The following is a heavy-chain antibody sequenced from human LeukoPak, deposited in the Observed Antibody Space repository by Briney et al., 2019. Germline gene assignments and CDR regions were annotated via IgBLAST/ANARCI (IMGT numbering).Heavy chain of an antibody. CDR1: GYSISSGYN. V-gene: IGHV4-38-2*02. J-gene: IGHJ6*03. Sequence: PSETLSLTCTVSGYSISSGYNWGWIRQPPGKGLEWIGSIYYSGSTYYNPSLKSRVTISVDTSKNQFSLKLSSVTAADTAVYYCARHFSGSYGEYYYYYYYMDVWGKGTTVTISS. CDR3: ARHFSGSYGEYYYYYYYMDV. D-gene: IGHD1-26*01. CDR2: IYYSGST.